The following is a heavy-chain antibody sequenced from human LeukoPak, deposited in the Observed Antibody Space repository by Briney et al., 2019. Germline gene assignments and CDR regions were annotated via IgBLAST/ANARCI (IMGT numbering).Heavy chain of an antibody. V-gene: IGHV3-23*01. D-gene: IGHD2-2*01. CDR2: ISGSGGST. CDR3: AKDLYCSSTSCYGAFDI. J-gene: IGHJ3*02. Sequence: GGSVRLSCAASGYTFSSYCMHWVRQAPGKGLEWVSAISGSGGSTYYAESVKGRFTISRDNSKNTLYLQMNSLRAEDTAVYYCAKDLYCSSTSCYGAFDIWGQGTMVTVSS. CDR1: GYTFSSYC.